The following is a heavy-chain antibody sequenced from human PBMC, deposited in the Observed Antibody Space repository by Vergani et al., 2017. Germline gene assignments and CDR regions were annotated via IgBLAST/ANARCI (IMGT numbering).Heavy chain of an antibody. V-gene: IGHV3-23*01. Sequence: EVQLLESGGSLVQPGGSLRLSCVVSGFNFGTYDMSWVRQAPGKGLEWVSAVNSDGERTYYADSVKGRFTISRDNSNSTLFLQMNSLTDDDTAVYYCAKDYWGKDSSRPATAGHWGQGTLVTVSS. CDR1: GFNFGTYD. CDR2: VNSDGERT. J-gene: IGHJ4*02. D-gene: IGHD6-19*01. CDR3: AKDYWGKDSSRPATAGH.